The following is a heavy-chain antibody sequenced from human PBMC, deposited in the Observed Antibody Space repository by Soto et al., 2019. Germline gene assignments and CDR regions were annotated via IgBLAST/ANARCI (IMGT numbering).Heavy chain of an antibody. V-gene: IGHV4-31*03. Sequence: SETLSLTCTVSGGSISSGGYYWSWIRQHPGKGLEWIGYIYYSGSTYYNPSLKSRVTISVDTSKNQFALKLSSVTAADTAVYYCARVGYYYDSSGYPRDDAFDIWGQGTMVTV. CDR2: IYYSGST. CDR1: GGSISSGGYY. D-gene: IGHD3-22*01. CDR3: ARVGYYYDSSGYPRDDAFDI. J-gene: IGHJ3*02.